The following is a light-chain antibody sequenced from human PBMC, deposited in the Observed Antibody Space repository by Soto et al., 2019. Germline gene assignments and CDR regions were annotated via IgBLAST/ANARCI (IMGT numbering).Light chain of an antibody. CDR2: GNK. CDR1: SSNIGAGYD. V-gene: IGLV1-40*01. J-gene: IGLJ1*01. Sequence: QSVLTQPPSVSGAPGQRVTISCTGSSSNIGAGYDVHWYQQRPGTAPKLLIYGNKNRPSGVPDRFSGSKSGTSASLAITGLQAEDEADYYCQSYDSSLSVSYVFGTGTKVIVL. CDR3: QSYDSSLSVSYV.